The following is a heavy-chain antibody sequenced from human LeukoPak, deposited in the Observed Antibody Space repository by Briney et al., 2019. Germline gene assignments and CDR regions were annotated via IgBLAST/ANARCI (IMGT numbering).Heavy chain of an antibody. J-gene: IGHJ3*02. CDR2: IRYDGSNK. CDR3: ARVPNYYDSSGPFDI. CDR1: GFTFSSYG. Sequence: PGGSLRLSCAASGFTFSSYGMHWVRQAPGKGLEWVAFIRYDGSNKYYADSVKGRFTISRDNSKNTLYLQMNSLRAEDTAVYYCARVPNYYDSSGPFDIWGQGTMVTVSS. V-gene: IGHV3-30*02. D-gene: IGHD3-22*01.